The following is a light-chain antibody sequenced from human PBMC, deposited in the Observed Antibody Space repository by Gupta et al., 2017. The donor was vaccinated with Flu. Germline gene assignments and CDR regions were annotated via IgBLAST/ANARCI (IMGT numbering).Light chain of an antibody. CDR1: QSLLHSNGYNY. J-gene: IGKJ3*01. V-gene: IGKV2-28*01. CDR2: LGS. Sequence: DIVMTPSPLSLPVTPGEPASISCRSSQSLLHSNGYNYLDWYLQKPGQSPQLLIYLGSNRASGVPDRCSGSGAGTDFTLKISRVEAEDVGVYYCMQALQTPRTFGPGTKVDIK. CDR3: MQALQTPRT.